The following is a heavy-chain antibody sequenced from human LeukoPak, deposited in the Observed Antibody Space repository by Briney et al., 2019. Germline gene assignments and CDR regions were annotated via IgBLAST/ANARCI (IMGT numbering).Heavy chain of an antibody. CDR2: ISSSSSII. V-gene: IGHV3-48*01. CDR1: GFTFSTYS. Sequence: GGSLRLSCAASGFTFSTYSMNWVRQAPGKGLEWVSYISSSSSIIYYADSVKGRFTISRDNAKNSLYLQMNSLRAEDTAVYHCAPSNPSTYYFDYWGQGTLVTVSS. CDR3: APSNPSTYYFDY. J-gene: IGHJ4*02.